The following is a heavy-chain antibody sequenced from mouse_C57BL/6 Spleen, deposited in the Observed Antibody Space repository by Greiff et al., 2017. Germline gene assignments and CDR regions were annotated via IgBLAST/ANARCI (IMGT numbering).Heavy chain of an antibody. CDR3: ARPFYYGSPFDY. D-gene: IGHD1-1*01. Sequence: EVKLMESGGGLVKPGGSLKLSCAASGFTFSDYGMHWVRQAPEKGLEWVAYISSGSSTIYYADTVKGRFTISRDNAKNTLFLQMTSLRSEDTAMYYCARPFYYGSPFDYWGQGTTLTVSS. CDR2: ISSGSSTI. CDR1: GFTFSDYG. V-gene: IGHV5-17*01. J-gene: IGHJ2*01.